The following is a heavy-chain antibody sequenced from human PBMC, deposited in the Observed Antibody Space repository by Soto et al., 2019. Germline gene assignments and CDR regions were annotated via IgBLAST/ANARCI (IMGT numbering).Heavy chain of an antibody. CDR2: IIPIFGTA. D-gene: IGHD6-25*01. Sequence: ASVKVSCKASGGTFSSYAISWVRQAPGQGLEWMGGIIPIFGTANYAQKFQGRVTITADESTSTAYMELSSLRSEDTAVYYCARDVIRSGPVGWFDPWGQGTLVTVSS. CDR3: ARDVIRSGPVGWFDP. V-gene: IGHV1-69*13. CDR1: GGTFSSYA. J-gene: IGHJ5*02.